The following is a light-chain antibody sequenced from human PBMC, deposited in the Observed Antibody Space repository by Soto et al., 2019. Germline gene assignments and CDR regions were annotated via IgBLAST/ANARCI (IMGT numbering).Light chain of an antibody. Sequence: ALTQPASVSGSPGQSITISCTGTSSDVGSYNLVSWYQQHPGKAPKLMIYEVSKRPSGVSNRFSGSKSGNTASLTISGLQAEDEADYYCCSYAGSSTGVFGGGTQLTVL. V-gene: IGLV2-23*02. CDR3: CSYAGSSTGV. J-gene: IGLJ3*02. CDR1: SSDVGSYNL. CDR2: EVS.